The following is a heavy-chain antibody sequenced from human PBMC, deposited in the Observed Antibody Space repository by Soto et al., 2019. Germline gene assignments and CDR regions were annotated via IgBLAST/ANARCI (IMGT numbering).Heavy chain of an antibody. CDR2: IYSGGST. D-gene: IGHD5-18*01. J-gene: IGHJ6*02. CDR3: ARDKADTAMVHSYYYYGMDV. CDR1: GFTVSSNY. Sequence: EVQLVETGGGLIQPGGSLRLSCAASGFTVSSNYMSWVRQAPGKGLEWVSVIYSGGSTYYADSVKGRFTISRDNSKNTRYLQMNSLRAEDTAVYYCARDKADTAMVHSYYYYGMDVWGQGTTVTVSS. V-gene: IGHV3-53*02.